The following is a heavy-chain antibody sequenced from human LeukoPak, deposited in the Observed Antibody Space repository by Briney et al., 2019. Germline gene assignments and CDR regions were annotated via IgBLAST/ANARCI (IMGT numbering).Heavy chain of an antibody. CDR1: GSTSTSYS. CDR2: ISSSSCYL. CDR3: VKDAHGQEYY. D-gene: IGHD3-10*01. Sequence: GRSLRLSRAPDGSTSTSYSMNWVSQAAGSWIDWVSFISSSSCYLYYADSVKGRFTISRDNVKNSLYLQMNTLRAEDTAVYYCVKDAHGQEYYWGQGTLVTVSS. J-gene: IGHJ4*02. V-gene: IGHV3-21*01.